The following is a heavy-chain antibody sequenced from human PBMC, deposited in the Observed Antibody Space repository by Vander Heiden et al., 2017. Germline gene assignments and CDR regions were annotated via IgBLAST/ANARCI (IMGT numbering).Heavy chain of an antibody. D-gene: IGHD3-10*02. Sequence: QVRLQQCGAGLLKPSETLSPTCAVPRPAFSAYYSSWFRQPRGKGLEWRGEISYSGKTDYNPSLRSRVTISIDTSKSQFSLTLSSVTAADTAVYYCARGKRILSSFLRGQTVDNWFDSWGQGTPVTVSS. CDR1: RPAFSAYY. CDR3: ARGKRILSSFLRGQTVDNWFDS. V-gene: IGHV4-34*02. J-gene: IGHJ5*01. CDR2: ISYSGKT.